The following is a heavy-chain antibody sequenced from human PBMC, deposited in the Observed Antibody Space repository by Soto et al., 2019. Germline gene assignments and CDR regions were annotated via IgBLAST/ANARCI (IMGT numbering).Heavy chain of an antibody. Sequence: EVQLVESGGGLVKPGGSLRLSCAASGFTFSSYTMNWVRQAPGKGLEWVSSISRSSSYIYFADSVKGRFTISRDNAKNSLYLQMNSLRAEATAVYYCGAATGAYWGQGTLVTVSS. J-gene: IGHJ4*02. CDR2: ISRSSSYI. D-gene: IGHD2-15*01. V-gene: IGHV3-21*01. CDR3: GAATGAY. CDR1: GFTFSSYT.